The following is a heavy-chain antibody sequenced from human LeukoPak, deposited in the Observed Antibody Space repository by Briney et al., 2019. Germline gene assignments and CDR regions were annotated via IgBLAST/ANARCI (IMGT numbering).Heavy chain of an antibody. CDR3: ARLYDFWSFIDY. J-gene: IGHJ4*02. CDR2: IYHSGST. CDR1: GGSISSSNW. Sequence: SETLSLTCAVSGGSISSSNWWRWVRQPPGKGLEWIGEIYHSGSTNYNPSLKSRVTISVDKSKNQFSLKLSSVTAADTAVYYCARLYDFWSFIDYWGQGTLVTVSS. V-gene: IGHV4-4*02. D-gene: IGHD3-3*01.